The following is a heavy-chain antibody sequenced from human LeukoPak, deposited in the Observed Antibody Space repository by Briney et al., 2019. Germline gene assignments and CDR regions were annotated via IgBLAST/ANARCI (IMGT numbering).Heavy chain of an antibody. V-gene: IGHV3-33*01. J-gene: IGHJ4*02. CDR2: IWYDGSNK. CDR1: GFTFSSYG. D-gene: IGHD3-22*01. Sequence: PGRSLRLSCAASGFTFSSYGMHWVRQAPGKGLEWVAVIWYDGSNKYYADSVKGRFTISRDNSKSTLYLQMNSLRAEGTAVYYCARDRTYYYDSSGYYYPTYWGQGTLVTVSS. CDR3: ARDRTYYYDSSGYYYPTY.